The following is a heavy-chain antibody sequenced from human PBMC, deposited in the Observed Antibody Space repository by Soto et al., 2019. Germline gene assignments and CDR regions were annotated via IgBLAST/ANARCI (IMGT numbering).Heavy chain of an antibody. CDR2: IIPIFGTA. V-gene: IGHV1-69*13. CDR1: GGTFSSYA. J-gene: IGHJ6*02. D-gene: IGHD5-12*01. CDR3: ARVIVATIPSYYYYYGMDV. Sequence: GASVKVSCKASGGTFSSYAISWVRQAPGQGLEWMGGIIPIFGTANYAQRFQGRVTITADESTSTAYMELSSLRSEDTAVYYCARVIVATIPSYYYYYGMDVWGQGTTVTVSS.